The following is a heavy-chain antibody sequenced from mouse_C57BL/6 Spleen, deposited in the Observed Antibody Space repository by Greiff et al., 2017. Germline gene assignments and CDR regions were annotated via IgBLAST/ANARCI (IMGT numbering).Heavy chain of an antibody. V-gene: IGHV1-82*01. CDR2: IYPGDGDT. J-gene: IGHJ2*01. Sequence: QVQLKESGPELVKPGASVKISCKASGYAFSSSWMNWVKQRPGKGLEWIGRIYPGDGDTNYNGKFKGKATLTADKSSSTAYMQLSSLTSEDSAVYFCARGTITTVVADYWGQGTTLTVSS. D-gene: IGHD1-1*01. CDR1: GYAFSSSW. CDR3: ARGTITTVVADY.